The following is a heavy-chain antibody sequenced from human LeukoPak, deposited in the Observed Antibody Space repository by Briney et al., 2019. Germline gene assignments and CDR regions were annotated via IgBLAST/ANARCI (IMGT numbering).Heavy chain of an antibody. V-gene: IGHV3-48*03. CDR2: MSRTADRI. Sequence: PGGSLRLSCTIFGGTLSTYEFNWVRQAPGKRPEWISYMSRTADRIDHADSVKGRFTMSRDNAKISVYLQMNSLRVDDTAIYYCATRLPFTGYKNWGQGTLVTVSS. CDR3: ATRLPFTGYKN. CDR1: GGTLSTYE. J-gene: IGHJ4*01. D-gene: IGHD5-24*01.